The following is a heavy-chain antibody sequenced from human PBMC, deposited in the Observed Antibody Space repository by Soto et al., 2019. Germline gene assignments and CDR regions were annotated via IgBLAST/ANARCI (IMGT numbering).Heavy chain of an antibody. CDR1: GGSISSGDYS. V-gene: IGHV4-30-2*01. D-gene: IGHD7-27*01. Sequence: SETLSLTCAVSGGSISSGDYSWSWIRQPPGKGLEWIGYIYHSGSTYYNPSLKSRVTISVDTSKNQFSLKLSSVTAADTAVYYCARGPRSWGLGLDYYYYYYGMDVWGQGTTVTVSS. CDR2: IYHSGST. J-gene: IGHJ6*02. CDR3: ARGPRSWGLGLDYYYYYYGMDV.